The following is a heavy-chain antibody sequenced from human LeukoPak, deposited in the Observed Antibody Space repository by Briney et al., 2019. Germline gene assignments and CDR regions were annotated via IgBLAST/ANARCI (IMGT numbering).Heavy chain of an antibody. V-gene: IGHV5-51*01. J-gene: IGHJ4*02. CDR3: ARHYCSGGSCYFQFDY. D-gene: IGHD2-15*01. Sequence: GESLKISCKGSGYSFTSYWIGWVRQMPGKGLEWMGIIYPGDSDTRYSPSFQGQVTISVDKSISTAYLQWSSLKASDTAMYYCARHYCSGGSCYFQFDYWGQGTLVTVSS. CDR2: IYPGDSDT. CDR1: GYSFTSYW.